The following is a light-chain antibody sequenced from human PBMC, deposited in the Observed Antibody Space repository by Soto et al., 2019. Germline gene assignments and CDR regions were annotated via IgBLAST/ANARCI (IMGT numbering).Light chain of an antibody. CDR3: QQYGSSFPTWA. Sequence: EVVLTQSPGTLSLSPGERATLSCRASQSVSSTYLAWYQQKPGQAPRLLIYGASSRATGIPDRFSGSGSGTDFTLTISRLEAEDFAVYYCQQYGSSFPTWAFDQGTKVEIK. CDR2: GAS. V-gene: IGKV3-20*01. CDR1: QSVSSTY. J-gene: IGKJ1*01.